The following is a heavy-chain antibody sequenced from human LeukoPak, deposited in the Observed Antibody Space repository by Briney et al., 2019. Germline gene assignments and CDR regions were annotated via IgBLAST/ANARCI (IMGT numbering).Heavy chain of an antibody. CDR1: GGSISSYY. J-gene: IGHJ4*02. CDR2: ISDIGSI. CDR3: ARSPPAEGGDDDYYDSSGYPNRAYYFDY. Sequence: SETLSLTCTVSGGSISSYYWSWIRQPPGKGLEWIAYISDIGSINYNPSLKSRVTISVDTSKNQFSLKLSSVTAADTAVYYCARSPPAEGGDDDYYDSSGYPNRAYYFDYWGQGTLVTVS. V-gene: IGHV4-4*08. D-gene: IGHD3-22*01.